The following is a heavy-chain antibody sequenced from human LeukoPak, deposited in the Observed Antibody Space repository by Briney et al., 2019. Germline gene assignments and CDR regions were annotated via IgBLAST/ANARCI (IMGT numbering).Heavy chain of an antibody. V-gene: IGHV3-23*01. CDR2: ISAGNDI. Sequence: QPGGSLRLSCAASGFSFNNYAMVWVRQTPGKGLEWVSVISAGNDIVYADSVKGRFSISRDSSKNTLYLQMNSLRVEDTAVYYCAKGSSPFDYWGQGTLVTVSS. CDR3: AKGSSPFDY. D-gene: IGHD6-13*01. CDR1: GFSFNNYA. J-gene: IGHJ4*02.